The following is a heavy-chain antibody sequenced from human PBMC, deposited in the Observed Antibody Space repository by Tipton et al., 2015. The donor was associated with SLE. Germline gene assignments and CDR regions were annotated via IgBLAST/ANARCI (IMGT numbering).Heavy chain of an antibody. CDR3: ARGSAAGTGGAFDI. Sequence: TLSLTCAVYGGSFSGYYWSWIRQPPGKGLEWIGEINHSGSTNYNPSLKSRVTISVDTSKNQFSLKLSSVTAADTAVYYCARGSAAGTGGAFDIWGQGTMVTVSS. D-gene: IGHD6-13*01. CDR2: INHSGST. V-gene: IGHV4-34*01. J-gene: IGHJ3*02. CDR1: GGSFSGYY.